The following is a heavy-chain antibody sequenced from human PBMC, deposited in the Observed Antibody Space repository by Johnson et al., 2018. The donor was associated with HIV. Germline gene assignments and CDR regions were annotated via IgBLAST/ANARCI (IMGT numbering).Heavy chain of an antibody. CDR1: GFTFDDYG. CDR2: INWTGGST. D-gene: IGHD3-16*01. Sequence: VQLVESGGGVVRPGDSLRLSCVASGFTFDDYGMSWVRQAPGKGLEWVSGINWTGGSTYYADSVKGRFTIPRDNSKNTLYLQMNSLRAEDTAVYYCAKVGDSPDAFDIWGQGTMVTVSS. V-gene: IGHV3-20*04. J-gene: IGHJ3*02. CDR3: AKVGDSPDAFDI.